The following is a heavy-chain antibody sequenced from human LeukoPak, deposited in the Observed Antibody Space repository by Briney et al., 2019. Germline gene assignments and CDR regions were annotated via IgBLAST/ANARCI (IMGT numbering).Heavy chain of an antibody. CDR2: IIPILGIA. CDR3: ARPSLPLKPYYYGMDV. Sequence: PVKVSCKASGGTFSSYAISWVRQAPGQGLEWMGRIIPILGIANYAQKFQGRVTITADKSTSTAYMELSSLRSEDTAVYYCARPSLPLKPYYYGMDVWGQGTTVTVSS. CDR1: GGTFSSYA. V-gene: IGHV1-69*04. J-gene: IGHJ6*02.